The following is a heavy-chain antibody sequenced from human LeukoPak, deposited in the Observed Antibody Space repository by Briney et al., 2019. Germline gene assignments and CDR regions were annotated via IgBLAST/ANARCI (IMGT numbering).Heavy chain of an antibody. CDR3: ARVLLGAITTNYYYYYMDV. Sequence: GGSLRLSCAASGFAFGSYSITWVRQAPGKGLEWVSSITSRSTYINYADSAKGRFSISRDNAENSLYLQMNSLRAEDTAVYYCARVLLGAITTNYYYYYMDVWGKGTTVTVSS. D-gene: IGHD3-10*01. CDR2: ITSRSTYI. CDR1: GFAFGSYS. V-gene: IGHV3-21*01. J-gene: IGHJ6*03.